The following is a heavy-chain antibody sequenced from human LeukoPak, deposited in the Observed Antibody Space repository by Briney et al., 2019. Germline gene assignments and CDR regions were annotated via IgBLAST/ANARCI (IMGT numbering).Heavy chain of an antibody. Sequence: GGSLRLSCAASGFIFSNYWMHWVRQAPGKGLVWVSRITSDGSSANYAGSVKGRFTISRDNAKNTLYPQMNSLRAEDTAVYYCARDGSLPDYWGQGTLVTVSS. V-gene: IGHV3-74*01. J-gene: IGHJ4*02. CDR3: ARDGSLPDY. CDR1: GFIFSNYW. CDR2: ITSDGSSA.